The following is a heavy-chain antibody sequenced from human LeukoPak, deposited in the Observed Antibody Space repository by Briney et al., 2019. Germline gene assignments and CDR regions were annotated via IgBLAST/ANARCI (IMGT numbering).Heavy chain of an antibody. J-gene: IGHJ4*02. CDR1: GFTFSTYS. V-gene: IGHV3-21*01. D-gene: IGHD3-3*01. CDR2: ISTAGSYI. Sequence: GGSLRLSCAASGFTFSTYSMSWVRQAPGKGLDWVSSISTAGSYIYYADSVKGRFTISRDNSKNSLYLQMSSLRAEDTAVYYCATDRGWRTSGYYLYYFEYWGQGTLVTYSS. CDR3: ATDRGWRTSGYYLYYFEY.